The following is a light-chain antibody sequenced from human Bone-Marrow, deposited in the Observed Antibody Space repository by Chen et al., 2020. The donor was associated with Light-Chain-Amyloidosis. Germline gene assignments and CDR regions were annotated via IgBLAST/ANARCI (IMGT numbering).Light chain of an antibody. Sequence: DIALRQSPDSLAVSLGARATINCKSSQSLLSKNKNYLVWYQQKPGQPPKLLISWASTRESGVPDRFSGGGSGTDFTLTISSLQAEDVAVYYCQQGYGSPLTFGGGTKVEIK. CDR1: QSLLSKNKNY. J-gene: IGKJ4*01. V-gene: IGKV4-1*01. CDR2: WAS. CDR3: QQGYGSPLT.